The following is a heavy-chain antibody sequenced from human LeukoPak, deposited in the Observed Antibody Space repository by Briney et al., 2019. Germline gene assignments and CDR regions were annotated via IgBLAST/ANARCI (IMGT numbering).Heavy chain of an antibody. J-gene: IGHJ6*03. V-gene: IGHV1-18*01. CDR1: GYTFTSYG. CDR3: ARGTVSGQDYYYMDV. D-gene: IGHD2-15*01. CDR2: ISANSGKT. Sequence: ASVKVSCKASGYTFTSYGINWVRRAPGQGLEWMGWISANSGKTNYAQKLQGRVAMTIDTSTSTVYMELRSLRSDDTAVYYCARGTVSGQDYYYMDVWGKGTTVTVSS.